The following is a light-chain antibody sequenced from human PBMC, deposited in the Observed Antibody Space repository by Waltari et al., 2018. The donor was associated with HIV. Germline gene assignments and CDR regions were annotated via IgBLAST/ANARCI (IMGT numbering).Light chain of an antibody. V-gene: IGLV1-40*01. CDR3: QSYDSTGV. Sequence: QSVLTQPPSVSGAPGQRVTISCTGSSSNIGAGYDVHWYQQLPGTAPKLLIYGNSNRPSVVPDRFSGSKSGTSASLAITGLLAEAAADYFCQSYDSTGVFGGGTKLTVL. CDR1: SSNIGAGYD. CDR2: GNS. J-gene: IGLJ3*02.